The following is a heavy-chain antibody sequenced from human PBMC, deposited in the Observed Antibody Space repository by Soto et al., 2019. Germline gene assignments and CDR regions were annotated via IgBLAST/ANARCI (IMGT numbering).Heavy chain of an antibody. CDR2: VISLFGTA. CDR1: GGTFSRHS. J-gene: IGHJ4*02. D-gene: IGHD4-17*01. Sequence: VQLMQSGAQVKKPGSSVKVSCKASGGTFSRHSINWVRQAPGQGLEWMGGVISLFGTANYAHNFKGRVTITADQSTSTAYIELNSLRSDDTAVYYCASEVGYGDFSAALLDWGQGTLVTVSS. V-gene: IGHV1-69*01. CDR3: ASEVGYGDFSAALLD.